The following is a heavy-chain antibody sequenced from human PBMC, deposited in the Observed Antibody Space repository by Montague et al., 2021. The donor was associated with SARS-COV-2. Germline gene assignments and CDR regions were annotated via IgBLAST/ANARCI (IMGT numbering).Heavy chain of an antibody. J-gene: IGHJ4*02. CDR1: GGSITSGSYY. D-gene: IGHD5-18*01. CDR3: ARDVGTAMPY. Sequence: TLSLTCTVPGGSITSGSYYWSWIRQPAGKGLEWIGRIYTSGSTNYNPSLKSRATISVDTSKNQFSLKLSSVTAADTAVYYCARDVGTAMPYWGQGTLVTVSS. CDR2: IYTSGST. V-gene: IGHV4-61*02.